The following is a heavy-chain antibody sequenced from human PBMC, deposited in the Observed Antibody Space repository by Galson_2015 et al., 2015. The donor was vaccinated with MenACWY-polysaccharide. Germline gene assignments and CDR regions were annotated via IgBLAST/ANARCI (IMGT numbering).Heavy chain of an antibody. CDR2: IGGSGSNT. CDR3: ARVRYSTGKYQFDY. CDR1: GFTFSNYA. Sequence: PLRLSCAASGFTFSNYAMSWVRQAPGKGLEWVSTIGGSGSNTQYADSVKGRFTISRDNSKNTLSLQMNSLRAEDTAVYYCARVRYSTGKYQFDYWGQGTLVAVSS. D-gene: IGHD2-2*01. J-gene: IGHJ4*02. V-gene: IGHV3-23*01.